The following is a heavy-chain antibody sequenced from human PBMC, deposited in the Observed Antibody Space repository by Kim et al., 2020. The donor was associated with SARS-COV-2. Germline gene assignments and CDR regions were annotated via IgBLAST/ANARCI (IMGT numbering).Heavy chain of an antibody. D-gene: IGHD3-3*02. Sequence: DSVKGRFTISRDNSKNTLYLQMNSLRAEDTAVYYCARAGIAFNYYYYMDVWGKGTTVTVSS. CDR3: ARAGIAFNYYYYMDV. J-gene: IGHJ6*03. V-gene: IGHV3-30*01.